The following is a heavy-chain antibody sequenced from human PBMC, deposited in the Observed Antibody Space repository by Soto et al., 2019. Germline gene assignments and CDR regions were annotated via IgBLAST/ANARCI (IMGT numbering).Heavy chain of an antibody. D-gene: IGHD6-13*01. J-gene: IGHJ4*02. CDR1: GFIFSSYA. CDR3: AKDVRYSNSWHPFDY. V-gene: IGHV3-23*01. Sequence: PGGSLRLSCAASGFIFSSYAMSWVRQAPGKGLEWVSGISGSAGSTYYGDSVKGRFTISRDNSKNTLYLQMNSLRAEDTAVYYCAKDVRYSNSWHPFDYWGQGTLVTVSS. CDR2: ISGSAGST.